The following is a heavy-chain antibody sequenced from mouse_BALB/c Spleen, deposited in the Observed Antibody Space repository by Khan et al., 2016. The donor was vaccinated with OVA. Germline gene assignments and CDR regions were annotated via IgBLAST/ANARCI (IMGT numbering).Heavy chain of an antibody. CDR3: ARDKIDY. J-gene: IGHJ2*01. V-gene: IGHV1-7*01. Sequence: QVQLKESGAELAKPGASVKMSCKASGYTFTTYWMNWVKQRPGQGMEWIGYINPTSGYTDHNEKFKDKATLSADKSSSTAYMQLDSLTSEDSAVYYCARDKIDYWGQGTTLTVSS. CDR2: INPTSGYT. CDR1: GYTFTTYW.